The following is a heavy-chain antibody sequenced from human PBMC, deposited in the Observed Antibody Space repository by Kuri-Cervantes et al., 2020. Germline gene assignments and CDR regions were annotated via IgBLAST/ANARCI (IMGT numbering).Heavy chain of an antibody. Sequence: SLKISCAASGFTFDDYAMHWVRQAPGKGLEWVSGISWNSGSIGYADSVKGRFTISRDNAKNSLYLQMNSLRAEDTALYYCVRRQGWSGMDVWGQGTTVTVSS. CDR2: ISWNSGSI. V-gene: IGHV3-9*01. J-gene: IGHJ6*02. CDR1: GFTFDDYA. CDR3: VRRQGWSGMDV.